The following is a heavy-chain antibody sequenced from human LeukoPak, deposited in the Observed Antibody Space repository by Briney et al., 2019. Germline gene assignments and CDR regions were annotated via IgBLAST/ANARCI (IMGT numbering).Heavy chain of an antibody. Sequence: GGSLRLSCAASGFTFSSYAMSWVRQAPGKGLEWVAAISGSGGSTYYADSVKGRFTISRDNSKNTLYLQMNSLRAEDTAVYYCAKFLALDDSRDYWGQGTLVTVSS. CDR2: ISGSGGST. CDR3: AKFLALDDSRDY. CDR1: GFTFSSYA. V-gene: IGHV3-23*01. D-gene: IGHD3-22*01. J-gene: IGHJ4*02.